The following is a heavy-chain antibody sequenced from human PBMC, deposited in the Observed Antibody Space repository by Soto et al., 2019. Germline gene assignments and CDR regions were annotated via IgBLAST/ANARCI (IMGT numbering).Heavy chain of an antibody. J-gene: IGHJ4*02. V-gene: IGHV3-21*02. D-gene: IGHD3-10*01. CDR2: ITSGARYM. CDR3: VREGIANFGAGFD. CDR1: GFTFSDHP. Sequence: EVQLMESGGGLVKPGGSLRLSCAASGFTFSDHPMLWVRQAPGEGLEWVSSITSGARYMYYADSVKGRFTISRDNVEKSLYLQMSTLTAEDTAVYYFVREGIANFGAGFDWGQGTLVTVSS.